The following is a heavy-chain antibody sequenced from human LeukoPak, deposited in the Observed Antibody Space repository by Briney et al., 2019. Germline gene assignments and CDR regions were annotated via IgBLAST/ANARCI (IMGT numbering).Heavy chain of an antibody. J-gene: IGHJ4*02. CDR3: SGNPGDY. D-gene: IGHD1-14*01. Sequence: GGSLRLSCAASGFTFSRYWMSWVRQAPGKGLEWVANINQDGSETYYVDSVEGRFTISRDNAKNSLFLQMSSLRAEDTAVYFCSGNPGDYWGQGTLVTVSS. CDR1: GFTFSRYW. CDR2: INQDGSET. V-gene: IGHV3-7*01.